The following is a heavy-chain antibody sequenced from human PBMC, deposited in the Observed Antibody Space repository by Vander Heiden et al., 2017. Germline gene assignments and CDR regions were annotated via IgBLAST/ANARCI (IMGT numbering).Heavy chain of an antibody. J-gene: IGHJ6*02. CDR3: ARPTGEVNYYAMDV. D-gene: IGHD7-27*01. V-gene: IGHV1-69*01. CDR2: SIPLFGPA. CDR1: GGTFSRNA. Sequence: QVQLVQSGAEVKKPGSSVKVSCKTSGGTFSRNAINGVRQAPGQGLEWIGGSIPLFGPANSAQKFQGRVTITADESTSTAYMELSSLTSEDTAVYYCARPTGEVNYYAMDVWGQGTTVTVSS.